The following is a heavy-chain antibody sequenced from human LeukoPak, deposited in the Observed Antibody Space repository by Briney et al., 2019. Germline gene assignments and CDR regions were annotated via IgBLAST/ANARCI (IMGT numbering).Heavy chain of an antibody. Sequence: SETLSLTCTVSGGSISSHYWSWIRQPPGKGLEWIGYIYYSGSTNYNPSLKSRVTISVDTSKNQFSLKLSSVTAADTAVYYCARSDYDFWSGYFGGWGQGTLVTASS. CDR3: ARSDYDFWSGYFGG. V-gene: IGHV4-59*11. CDR2: IYYSGST. D-gene: IGHD3-3*01. J-gene: IGHJ4*02. CDR1: GGSISSHY.